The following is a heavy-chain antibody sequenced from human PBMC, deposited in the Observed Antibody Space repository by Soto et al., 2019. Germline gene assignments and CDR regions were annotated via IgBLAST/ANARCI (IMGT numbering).Heavy chain of an antibody. CDR1: GYTFTRNG. J-gene: IGHJ6*02. V-gene: IGHV1-18*01. CDR3: VKDRDSNSWPSRDV. D-gene: IGHD3-22*01. CDR2: ISPKSGSI. Sequence: GASVKVSCKTSGYTFTRNGISWVRQAPGQGLEWMGWISPKSGSIKYAQKFQGRVIMTTGTSTSTAYMELRSLRSDDTAVYYCVKDRDSNSWPSRDVWGPGTTVTVSS.